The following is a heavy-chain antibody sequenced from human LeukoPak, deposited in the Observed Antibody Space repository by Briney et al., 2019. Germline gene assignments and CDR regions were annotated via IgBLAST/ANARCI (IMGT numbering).Heavy chain of an antibody. CDR1: GFTFSSYD. Sequence: GGSLRLSCAASGFTFSSYDMNWVRQAQGKGLEWVSSISSSSSYIYYADSVKGRFTISRDNAKNSLYLQMNSLRAEDTAVYYCARVEDYYDSSGGYWGQGTLVTVSS. J-gene: IGHJ4*02. CDR3: ARVEDYYDSSGGY. D-gene: IGHD3-22*01. V-gene: IGHV3-21*01. CDR2: ISSSSSYI.